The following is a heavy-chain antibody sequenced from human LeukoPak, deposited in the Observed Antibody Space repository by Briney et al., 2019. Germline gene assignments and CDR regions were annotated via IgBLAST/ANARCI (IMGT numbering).Heavy chain of an antibody. CDR1: GYTLTELS. CDR2: FDPEDGET. D-gene: IGHD2-21*02. V-gene: IGHV1-24*01. CDR3: ARVTGGVTSLTFDY. Sequence: ASVKVSCKVSGYTLTELSMHWVRQAPGKGLEWMGGFDPEDGETIYAQKFQGRVTITADKSTSTAYMELSSLRSEDTAVYYCARVTGGVTSLTFDYWGQGTLVTVSS. J-gene: IGHJ4*02.